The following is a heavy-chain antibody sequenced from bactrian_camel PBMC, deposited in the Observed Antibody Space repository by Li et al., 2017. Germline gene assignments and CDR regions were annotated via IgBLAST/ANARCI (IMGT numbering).Heavy chain of an antibody. CDR3: AAGPQCIGTWSGFDY. Sequence: HVQLVESGGGSVQAGGSLRLSCAASGYTYSHICMGWFRQAPGKEREGVAIVDSDGTAIYTDAAKGRLTISTDDTKTTLYLQMDSLKPEDSATYYCAAGPQCIGTWSGFDYWGQETQVTVS. V-gene: IGHV3S53*01. J-gene: IGHJ4*01. D-gene: IGHD6*01. CDR2: VDSDGTA. CDR1: GYTYSHIC.